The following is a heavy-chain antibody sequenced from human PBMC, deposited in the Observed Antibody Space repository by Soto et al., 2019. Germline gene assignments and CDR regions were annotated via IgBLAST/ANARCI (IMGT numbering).Heavy chain of an antibody. J-gene: IGHJ4*02. CDR3: ARGGLVVVVAATRPLDY. D-gene: IGHD2-15*01. V-gene: IGHV3-21*01. CDR2: ISSDSTYI. CDR1: GFTFGSHS. Sequence: EVQLVESGGGLVKPGGSLRLSCADSGFTFGSHSMFWVRQAPGKGLEWVSSISSDSTYIFYADSVKGRFAISRDNDKNSLYLQMDSLRAEDTAVYYCARGGLVVVVAATRPLDYWGQGTLVTVSS.